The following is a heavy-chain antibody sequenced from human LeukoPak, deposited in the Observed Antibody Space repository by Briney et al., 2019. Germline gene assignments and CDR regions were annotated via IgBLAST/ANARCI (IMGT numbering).Heavy chain of an antibody. J-gene: IGHJ4*02. Sequence: GGSLRLSCAASGFIFGDYAMHWVRQAPGEGLEWVSGISWNSDSVAYADSVKGRFIISRDNAKNTLYLQMNSLRVEDMALYYCAKSFGSTSYPLDYWGQGTLVTVSS. CDR2: ISWNSDSV. CDR1: GFIFGDYA. CDR3: AKSFGSTSYPLDY. V-gene: IGHV3-9*03. D-gene: IGHD3-10*01.